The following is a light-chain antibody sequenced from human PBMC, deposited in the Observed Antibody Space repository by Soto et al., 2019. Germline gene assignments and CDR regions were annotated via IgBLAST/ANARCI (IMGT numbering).Light chain of an antibody. CDR2: WAS. Sequence: DIVLTQSPDSLAVSLGERATINCKSSQSVLYSPSNKNYLAWYQHKAGQPPKLLIYWASSRESGVPDRFSGSGSGTDFTLTISSLQAEDVAVYYCQQYCNTPLITFGQGTRLEIK. V-gene: IGKV4-1*01. CDR1: QSVLYSPSNKNY. CDR3: QQYCNTPLIT. J-gene: IGKJ5*01.